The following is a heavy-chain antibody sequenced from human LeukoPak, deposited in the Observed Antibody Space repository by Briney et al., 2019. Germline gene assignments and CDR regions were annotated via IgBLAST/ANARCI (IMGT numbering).Heavy chain of an antibody. J-gene: IGHJ4*02. D-gene: IGHD3-10*01. V-gene: IGHV4-34*01. CDR1: GGSFSGYY. CDR2: IYYSGST. CDR3: AREDAYYYGSGNETPFDY. Sequence: SETLSLTCAVYGGSFSGYYWSWIRQPPGKGLEWIGSIYYSGSTYYNPSLKSRVTISVDTSKNQFSLKLSSVTAADTAVYYCAREDAYYYGSGNETPFDYWGQGTLVTVSS.